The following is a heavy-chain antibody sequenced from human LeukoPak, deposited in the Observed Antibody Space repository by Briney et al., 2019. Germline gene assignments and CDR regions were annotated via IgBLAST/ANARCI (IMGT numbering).Heavy chain of an antibody. CDR3: AKDPRIDLNY. CDR2: ISYDGSNK. J-gene: IGHJ4*02. CDR1: GFTFSSYG. Sequence: GRSLRLSCAASGFTFSSYGMHWVRQAPGKGLEWVAVISYDGSNKYYADSVKGRFTISRDNSENTLYLQMNSLRAEDTAVYYCAKDPRIDLNYWGQGTLVTVSS. D-gene: IGHD1-26*01. V-gene: IGHV3-30*18.